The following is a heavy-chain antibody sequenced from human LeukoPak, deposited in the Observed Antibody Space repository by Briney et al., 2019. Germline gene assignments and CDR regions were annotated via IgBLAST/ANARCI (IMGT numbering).Heavy chain of an antibody. V-gene: IGHV4-59*08. CDR3: ARIHDYGDYAFDR. D-gene: IGHD4-17*01. Sequence: SETLSLTCTVSGGSISPYYWSWIRQPPGKGLEYIGYISYTGSTNSNPSLKSRLTISVDTSKNQFSLKLRSVTAADTALYYCARIHDYGDYAFDRWGQGTLVTVSS. CDR1: GGSISPYY. CDR2: ISYTGST. J-gene: IGHJ4*02.